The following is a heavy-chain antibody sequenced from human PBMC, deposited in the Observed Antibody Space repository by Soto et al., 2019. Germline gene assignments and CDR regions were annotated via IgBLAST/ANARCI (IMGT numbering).Heavy chain of an antibody. V-gene: IGHV1-3*01. CDR1: GYTFTSYA. CDR2: INAGNGNT. D-gene: IGHD3-22*01. J-gene: IGHJ3*02. CDR3: ARDYYDSSGYPGTLDI. Sequence: ASVKVSCKASGYTFTSYAMHWVCQAPGQRLEWMGWINAGNGNTKYSQKFQGRVTITRDTSASTAYMELSSLRSEDTAVYYCARDYYDSSGYPGTLDIWGQGTMVTVSS.